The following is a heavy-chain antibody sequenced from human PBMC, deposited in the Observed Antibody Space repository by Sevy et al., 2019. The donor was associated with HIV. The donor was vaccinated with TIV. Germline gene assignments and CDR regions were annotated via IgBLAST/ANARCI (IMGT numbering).Heavy chain of an antibody. J-gene: IGHJ4*02. V-gene: IGHV3-23*01. CDR2: ISGSGGSGDKT. CDR1: GFTFSTYS. Sequence: GGSLRLSCAASGFTFSTYSMNWVRQAPGKGLEWVSGISGSGGSGDKTNYADSVKGRFTISRDDSKNSLYLQLNSLRAEDTAIYYCARKYDSSGYFDYWGQGTLVTVSS. D-gene: IGHD3-22*01. CDR3: ARKYDSSGYFDY.